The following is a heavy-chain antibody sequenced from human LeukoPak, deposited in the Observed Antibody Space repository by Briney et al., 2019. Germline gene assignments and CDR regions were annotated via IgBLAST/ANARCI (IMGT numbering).Heavy chain of an antibody. D-gene: IGHD6-19*01. J-gene: IGHJ4*02. V-gene: IGHV3-66*01. Sequence: GGSLRLSCAASGFTFSSYEMNWVRQAPGKGLEWVSLIYSGGSTYYADSVKGRFTISRDNSKNTLYLQMNSLRAEDTAVYYCARGRYSSGWTNIDYWGQGTLVTVSS. CDR2: IYSGGST. CDR3: ARGRYSSGWTNIDY. CDR1: GFTFSSYE.